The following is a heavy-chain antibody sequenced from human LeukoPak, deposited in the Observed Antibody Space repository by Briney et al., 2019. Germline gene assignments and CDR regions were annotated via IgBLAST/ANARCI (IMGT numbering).Heavy chain of an antibody. V-gene: IGHV3-73*01. CDR2: IRSKANSYAT. Sequence: PGGSLKLSCAASGFTFSGSAMHWVRQASGKGLEWVGRIRSKANSYATAYAASVKGRFTISRDDSKNTAYLQMNSLKTEDTAVYYCTRHYYDSSGGVDYWGQGTPVTVSS. CDR3: TRHYYDSSGGVDY. CDR1: GFTFSGSA. J-gene: IGHJ4*02. D-gene: IGHD3-22*01.